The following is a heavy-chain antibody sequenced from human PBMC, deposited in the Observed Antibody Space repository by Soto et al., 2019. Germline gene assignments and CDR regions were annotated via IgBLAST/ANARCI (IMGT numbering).Heavy chain of an antibody. CDR1: GFTFSSYA. J-gene: IGHJ4*02. CDR3: AKRDAGLYFDY. D-gene: IGHD2-21*01. CDR2: ISGSGDST. Sequence: EVQLLESGGGLVQPGGSLRLSCAASGFTFSSYAMSWVLQAPGTGLEWVSVISGSGDSTYYADSVKGRFTISRDNSKNTLYLQMNSLSAEDTALYYGAKRDAGLYFDYWGQGTLVTVSS. V-gene: IGHV3-23*01.